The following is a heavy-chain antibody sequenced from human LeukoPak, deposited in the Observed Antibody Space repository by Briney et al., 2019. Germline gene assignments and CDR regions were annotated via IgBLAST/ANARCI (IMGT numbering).Heavy chain of an antibody. CDR3: ARGHSGSYNY. CDR1: GYTFTGNY. J-gene: IGHJ4*02. D-gene: IGHD1-26*01. CDR2: INPNSGGT. V-gene: IGHV1-2*02. Sequence: GASVKVSCNASGYTFTGNYIHWVRQAPGQGLEWMGWINPNSGGTNYAQKFQGRVTLTRDTSIRTAYMEMSRLTSDDSAVYFCARGHSGSYNYWGQGTLVTVSS.